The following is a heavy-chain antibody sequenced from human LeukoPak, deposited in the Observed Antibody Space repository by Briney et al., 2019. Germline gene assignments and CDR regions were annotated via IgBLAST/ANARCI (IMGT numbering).Heavy chain of an antibody. CDR3: ARGRVVVTARSSYFDY. V-gene: IGHV1-18*01. CDR2: ISAYNGNT. Sequence: ASVKASCKASGYTFTSYGISWVRQAPGQGLEWMGWISAYNGNTNYAQKLQGRVTMTTDTSTSTAYMELSSLRSEDTAVYYCARGRVVVTARSSYFDYWGRGTLVTVSS. D-gene: IGHD2-21*02. J-gene: IGHJ4*02. CDR1: GYTFTSYG.